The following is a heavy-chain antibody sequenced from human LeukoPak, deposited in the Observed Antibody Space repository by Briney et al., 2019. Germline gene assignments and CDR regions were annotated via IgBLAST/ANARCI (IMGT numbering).Heavy chain of an antibody. CDR2: IIPIFGTA. J-gene: IGHJ4*02. D-gene: IGHD2-2*01. V-gene: IGHV1-69*13. CDR3: ARVRAVRYCSSTSCRGDFDY. Sequence: SVKVSCKASGGTFSSYAISWVRQAPGQGLEWMGGIIPIFGTANYAQKFQGRVTITADESTSTAYMELSSLRSEDTAVYYCARVRAVRYCSSTSCRGDFDYWGQGTLVTVSS. CDR1: GGTFSSYA.